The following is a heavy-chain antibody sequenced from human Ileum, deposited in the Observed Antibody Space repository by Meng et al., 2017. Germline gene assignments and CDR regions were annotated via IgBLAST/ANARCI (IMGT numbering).Heavy chain of an antibody. CDR3: ARGKAIPDF. Sequence: VQLQXXVPGLVKPSETLSLTCTVSGGSISGSYRXWIRQFAGKGVAWIGYNYHNXXTNYXXXLRGXVXMSVDXSRAQFSXXLTSXTAADTAIXYCARGKAIPDFLGQGTLVTVSS. CDR1: GGSISGSY. J-gene: IGHJ4*02. V-gene: IGHV4-4*09. CDR2: NYHNXXT. D-gene: IGHD2-2*02.